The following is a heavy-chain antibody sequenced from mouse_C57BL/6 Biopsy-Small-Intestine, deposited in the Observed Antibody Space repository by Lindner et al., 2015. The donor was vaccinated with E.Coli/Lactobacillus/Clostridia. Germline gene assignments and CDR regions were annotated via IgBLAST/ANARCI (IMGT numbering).Heavy chain of an antibody. V-gene: IGHV1-53*01. CDR3: ARGGTKYVDTSMANFDY. J-gene: IGHJ4*01. D-gene: IGHD1-1*02. CDR1: GYTLANYY. CDR2: VNPRSGST. Sequence: SVKVSCKASGYTLANYYVDNYYMHWVRQAPGQGLEWMGIVNPRSGSTNYAQRFQGRVTMTRDTSTSTFYMELSSLTSEDTAVYYCARGGTKYVDTSMANFDYWGQGTLVTVSS.